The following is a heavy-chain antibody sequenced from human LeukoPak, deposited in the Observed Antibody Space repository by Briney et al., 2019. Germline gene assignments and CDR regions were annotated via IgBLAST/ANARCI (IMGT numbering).Heavy chain of an antibody. D-gene: IGHD2-15*01. J-gene: IGHJ3*02. Sequence: GGSLRLSCAASGFTFRNYLMNWVRQAPGKGLEWVSFISSTGGTIYYADSVKGRFTISRDNAKNSLDLQMNSLRAEDTAVYYCARDCSGGSCYSPGAFDIWGQGTMVTVSS. V-gene: IGHV3-48*04. CDR1: GFTFRNYL. CDR3: ARDCSGGSCYSPGAFDI. CDR2: ISSTGGTI.